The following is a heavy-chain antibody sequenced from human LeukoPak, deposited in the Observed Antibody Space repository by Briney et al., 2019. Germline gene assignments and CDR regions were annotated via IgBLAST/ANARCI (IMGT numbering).Heavy chain of an antibody. CDR3: ARVVEDIVLMGPNWFDP. D-gene: IGHD2-8*01. Sequence: ASVKVSCKASGYTFTSYGISWVRQAPGQGLEWMGWISAYNGNTNYAQKLQGRVTMTTDTPTSTAYMELRSLRSGDTAVYYCARVVEDIVLMGPNWFDPWGQGTLVTVSS. V-gene: IGHV1-18*01. J-gene: IGHJ5*02. CDR2: ISAYNGNT. CDR1: GYTFTSYG.